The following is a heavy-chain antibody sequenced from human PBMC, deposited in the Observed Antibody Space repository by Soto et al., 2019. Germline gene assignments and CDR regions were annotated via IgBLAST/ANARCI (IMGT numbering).Heavy chain of an antibody. CDR1: GGTFSSYA. D-gene: IGHD3-10*01. V-gene: IGHV1-69*13. CDR3: ARTTGYGSGSYYAY. J-gene: IGHJ4*02. CDR2: IIPIFGTA. Sequence: ASVKVSCKASGGTFSSYAISWVRQAPGQGLEWMGGIIPIFGTANYAQKFQGRVTITADESTSTAHMELSSLRSEDTAVYYCARTTGYGSGSYYAYWGQGTLVTVSS.